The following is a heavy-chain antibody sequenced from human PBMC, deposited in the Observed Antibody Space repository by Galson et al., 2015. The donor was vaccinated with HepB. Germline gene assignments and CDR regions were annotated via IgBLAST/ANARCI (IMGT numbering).Heavy chain of an antibody. CDR2: LIPIFATP. J-gene: IGHJ4*02. CDR3: ARGLNSSPYNDFWSAYYPLDN. Sequence: SVKVSCKASGGPFSTYAISWVRQVPGQGLEWMGGLIPIFATPNYAQKFQGRVTITADESTSTAYMELSSLRSEDTAVYYCARGLNSSPYNDFWSAYYPLDNWGQGILVTVSS. CDR1: GGPFSTYA. D-gene: IGHD3-3*01. V-gene: IGHV1-69*13.